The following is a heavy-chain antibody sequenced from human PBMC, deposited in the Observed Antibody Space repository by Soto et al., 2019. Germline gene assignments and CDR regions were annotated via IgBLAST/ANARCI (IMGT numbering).Heavy chain of an antibody. V-gene: IGHV4-30-2*01. Sequence: QLQLQESGSGLGKPSQTLSLTCAVSGGSISSGGYSWSWIRQPPGKGLEWIGYIYHSGSTCYNPSRKSGVTISVDRSKNQFSLKLSSVTAADTAVYYCARVPDRCGQGTLVTVSS. CDR2: IYHSGST. CDR3: ARVPDR. J-gene: IGHJ5*02. CDR1: GGSISSGGYS. D-gene: IGHD2-2*01.